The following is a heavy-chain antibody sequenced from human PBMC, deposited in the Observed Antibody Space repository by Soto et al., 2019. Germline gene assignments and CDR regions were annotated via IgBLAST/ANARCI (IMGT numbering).Heavy chain of an antibody. V-gene: IGHV3-23*01. D-gene: IGHD2-15*01. CDR1: GFTFGIYA. CDR3: AKDLSSYYYFDF. J-gene: IGHJ4*02. Sequence: EVQLLESGGDLVQPGGSLRLSCAASGFTFGIYAMTWVRQAPGKGLEWFSTISATGVSTFYADSVKGRFTLSRDNSKNPLYLQMNSPRAEDTAIYYCAKDLSSYYYFDFWGQGTLVTVSS. CDR2: ISATGVST.